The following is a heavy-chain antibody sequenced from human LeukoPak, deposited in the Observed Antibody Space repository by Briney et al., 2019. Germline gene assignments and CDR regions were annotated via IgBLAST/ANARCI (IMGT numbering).Heavy chain of an antibody. J-gene: IGHJ4*02. CDR3: AREEQMIVGDY. V-gene: IGHV3-30*04. Sequence: GGSLRLSCAASGFTFSSYAMHWVRQAPGKGLEWVAVISYDGSNKYYADSVKGRFTISRDNSKNTLYLQMNSLRAEDTAVYYCAREEQMIVGDYWGQGTLVTVSS. CDR2: ISYDGSNK. CDR1: GFTFSSYA. D-gene: IGHD3-22*01.